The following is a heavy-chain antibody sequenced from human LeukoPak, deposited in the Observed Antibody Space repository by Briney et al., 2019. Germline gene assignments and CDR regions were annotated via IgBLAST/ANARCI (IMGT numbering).Heavy chain of an antibody. CDR3: AKGSSGYFADL. Sequence: GGSLRLSCTASGFIFNNFSLMWVRQAPGQGLEWVSAISNDGGGTTYADFVKGRFTISRDNSKNTLFLQMNSLRAEDTALYYCAKGSSGYFADLWGQGTLVTVSS. CDR1: GFIFNNFS. CDR2: ISNDGGGT. J-gene: IGHJ5*02. D-gene: IGHD3-22*01. V-gene: IGHV3-23*01.